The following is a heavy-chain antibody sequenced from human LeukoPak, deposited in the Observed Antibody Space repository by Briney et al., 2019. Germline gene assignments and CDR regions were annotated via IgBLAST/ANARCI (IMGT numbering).Heavy chain of an antibody. CDR2: INPNSGGT. V-gene: IGHV1-2*02. J-gene: IGHJ4*02. CDR3: ARDGYDFWSGYYTGDPQFDY. D-gene: IGHD3-3*01. Sequence: ASVKVSCKASGYTFTGYYMHWVRQAPGQGLEWMGWINPNSGGTNYAQKFQGRVTMTRDTSISTAYMELSRLRSDDTAVYYYARDGYDFWSGYYTGDPQFDYWGQGTLVTVSS. CDR1: GYTFTGYY.